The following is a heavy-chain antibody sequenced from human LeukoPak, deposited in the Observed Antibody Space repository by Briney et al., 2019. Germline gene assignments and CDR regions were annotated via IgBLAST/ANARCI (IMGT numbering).Heavy chain of an antibody. J-gene: IGHJ4*02. V-gene: IGHV3-7*05. CDR2: INQDGSEK. D-gene: IGHD3-10*01. CDR1: GFTFSSYW. CDR3: ARAGYYYGSGSTFYFDY. Sequence: GGSLRLSCAASGFTFSSYWMSWVRQAPGKGLEWVANINQDGSEKYYVDSVKGRFTISRDNAKNSLYLQMNSLRAEDTSVYYCARAGYYYGSGSTFYFDYWGQGTLVTVSS.